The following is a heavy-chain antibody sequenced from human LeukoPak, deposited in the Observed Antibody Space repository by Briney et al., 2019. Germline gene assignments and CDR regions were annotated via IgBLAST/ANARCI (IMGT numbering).Heavy chain of an antibody. D-gene: IGHD6-6*01. Sequence: SVKVSCKASGGTFSSYAISWVRQAPGQGLEWMGRIIPILGIANYAQKLQGRVTMTTDTSTSTAYMELRSLRSDDMAVYYCARGLARLNYFDYWGQGTLVTVSS. CDR3: ARGLARLNYFDY. CDR1: GGTFSSYA. J-gene: IGHJ4*02. CDR2: IIPILGIA. V-gene: IGHV1-69*04.